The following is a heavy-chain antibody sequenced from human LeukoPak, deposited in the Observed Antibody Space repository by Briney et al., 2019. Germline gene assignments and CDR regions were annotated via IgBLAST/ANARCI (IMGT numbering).Heavy chain of an antibody. CDR2: INPNSSGT. V-gene: IGHV1-2*06. D-gene: IGHD3-22*01. J-gene: IGHJ4*02. Sequence: ASVKVSCKASGYTFTGYYMHWVRQAPGQGLEWMGRINPNSSGTNYAQKFQGRVTMTRDTSISTAYMELSRLRSDDTAVYYCATLGAYYYDSSGYYLLDYWGQGTLVTVSS. CDR1: GYTFTGYY. CDR3: ATLGAYYYDSSGYYLLDY.